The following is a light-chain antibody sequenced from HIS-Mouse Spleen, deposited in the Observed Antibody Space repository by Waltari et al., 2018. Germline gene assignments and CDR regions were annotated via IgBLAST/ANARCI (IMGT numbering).Light chain of an antibody. CDR2: EGS. V-gene: IGLV2-23*01. J-gene: IGLJ2*01. CDR1: SRDVGSYNL. Sequence: QSALTQPASVSGSPGQSITIPCTGTSRDVGSYNLVSWYQQHPGKAPKLMIYEGSKRHSGVSNRFSGSKSGNTASLTISGLQAEDEADYYCCSYAGSSPYVVFGGGTKLTVL. CDR3: CSYAGSSPYVV.